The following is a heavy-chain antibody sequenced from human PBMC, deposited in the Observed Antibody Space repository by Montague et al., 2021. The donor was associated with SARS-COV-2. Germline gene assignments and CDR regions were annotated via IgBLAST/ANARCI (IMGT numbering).Heavy chain of an antibody. Sequence: SLRLSCAASGFTVSSNYMSWVRQAPGKGLEWVSGIYSGGSRYYSDSAKGRFTIPTDNSKNTLYLQLNSLRAADTAAYYCAREITLIVGTTVSWCWGSGMDVWGQGTMVTVS. V-gene: IGHV3-53*01. J-gene: IGHJ6*02. CDR3: AREITLIVGTTVSWCWGSGMDV. D-gene: IGHD3-22*01. CDR2: IYSGGSR. CDR1: GFTVSSNY.